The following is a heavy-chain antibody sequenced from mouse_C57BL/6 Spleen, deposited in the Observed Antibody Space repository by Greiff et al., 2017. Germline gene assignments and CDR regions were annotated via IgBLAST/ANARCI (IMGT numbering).Heavy chain of an antibody. Sequence: QVQLQQSGAELMKPGASVKLSCKATGYTFTGYWIEWVKQRPGHGLEWIGEILPGSGSTNYNEKFKGKATFTADTSSNTAYMQLSSLTTEDSAIYYCARGIFIYYDYDYAMDYWGQGTSVTVSS. V-gene: IGHV1-9*01. CDR2: ILPGSGST. CDR3: ARGIFIYYDYDYAMDY. CDR1: GYTFTGYW. J-gene: IGHJ4*01. D-gene: IGHD2-4*01.